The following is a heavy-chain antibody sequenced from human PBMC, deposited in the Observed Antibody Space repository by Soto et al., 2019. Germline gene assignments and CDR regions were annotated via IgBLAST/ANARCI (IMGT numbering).Heavy chain of an antibody. CDR1: GFTFSSYA. J-gene: IGHJ6*02. Sequence: GGSLRLSCAASGFTFSSYAMSWVRQAPGKGLEWVSAISGSGGSTYYADSVKGRFTISRDNSKNTLYLQMNSPRAEDTAVYYCAKLLGYCSGGSCYSDYYYGMDVWGQGTTGTSP. CDR2: ISGSGGST. V-gene: IGHV3-23*01. CDR3: AKLLGYCSGGSCYSDYYYGMDV. D-gene: IGHD2-15*01.